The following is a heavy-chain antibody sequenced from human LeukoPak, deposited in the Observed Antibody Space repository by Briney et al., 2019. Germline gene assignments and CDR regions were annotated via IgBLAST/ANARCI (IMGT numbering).Heavy chain of an antibody. CDR1: GFTFSTYA. Sequence: AGRSLRLSCAASGFTFSTYAMSWVRQAPGKGLEWVSAICGSDGSRYYADSVKGRFTISRDNSKNTLYLQMNSLRGEDTAVYYCAKGGSPSCYSSSGYWGQGTLVTASS. CDR3: AKGGSPSCYSSSGY. CDR2: ICGSDGSR. J-gene: IGHJ4*02. V-gene: IGHV3-23*01. D-gene: IGHD2-2*01.